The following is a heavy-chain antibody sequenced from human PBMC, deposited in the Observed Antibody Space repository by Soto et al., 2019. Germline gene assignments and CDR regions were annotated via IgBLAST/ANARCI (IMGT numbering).Heavy chain of an antibody. V-gene: IGHV1-69*06. CDR1: GGTFSSYA. J-gene: IGHJ4*02. D-gene: IGHD3-22*01. CDR3: ARVRDSYYYDSSGYCYDYYFDY. Sequence: VKVSCKASGGTFSSYAISWVRQAPGQGLEWMGGIIPIFGTANYAQKFQGRVTITADKSTSTAYMELSSLRSEDTAVYYCARVRDSYYYDSSGYCYDYYFDYWGQGTLVTVSS. CDR2: IIPIFGTA.